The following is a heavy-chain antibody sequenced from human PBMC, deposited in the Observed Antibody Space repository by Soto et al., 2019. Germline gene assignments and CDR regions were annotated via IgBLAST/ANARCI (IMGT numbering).Heavy chain of an antibody. CDR1: GYTLRNYA. CDR3: PRDLNGRNPSDY. Sequence: QVQLVQSGAEVKKPGASVRVSCKPSGYTLRNYAIHWVRQAAGQSLEWLAWIDPGSGRATYSQKVQGRTIVTRANSASTFHMALPSLPSEDTVVYFCPRDLNGRNPSDYWCQGPLVIVS. CDR2: IDPGSGRA. V-gene: IGHV1-3*01. D-gene: IGHD1-1*01. J-gene: IGHJ4*02.